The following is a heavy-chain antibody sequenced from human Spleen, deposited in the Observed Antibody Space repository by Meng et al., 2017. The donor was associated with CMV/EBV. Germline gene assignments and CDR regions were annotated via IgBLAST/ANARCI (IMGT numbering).Heavy chain of an antibody. CDR2: ISYDGNNK. CDR1: GFTFSKYY. CDR3: ARAKDDFWNGFDY. J-gene: IGHJ4*02. D-gene: IGHD3/OR15-3a*01. Sequence: ASGFTFSKYYSHWVRQAPREGLEWVAVISYDGNNKHYADSVKGRFTVSRDNAKNTLYLQMNSLRTEDTAIYYCARAKDDFWNGFDYWGQGTLVTVSS. V-gene: IGHV3-30*04.